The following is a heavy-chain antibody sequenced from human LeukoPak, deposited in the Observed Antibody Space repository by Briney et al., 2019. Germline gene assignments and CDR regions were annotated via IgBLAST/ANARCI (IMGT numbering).Heavy chain of an antibody. D-gene: IGHD3-9*01. CDR1: GGSMRSSY. J-gene: IGHJ5*02. CDR2: IDYRGIT. V-gene: IGHV4-59*01. CDR3: ARDSTDWVAQHFDP. Sequence: SETLSLTCTVPGGSMRSSYWSSVPQPPGKGLGWIGYIDYRGITTYNPSLKSRVTISIDTSKSQFSLKLTSVTAADTAVYYCARDSTDWVAQHFDPWGQGIQVTVSS.